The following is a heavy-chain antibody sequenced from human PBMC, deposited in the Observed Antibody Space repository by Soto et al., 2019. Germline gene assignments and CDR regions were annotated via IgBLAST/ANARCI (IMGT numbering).Heavy chain of an antibody. V-gene: IGHV4-39*01. Sequence: QLRLQESGPGLVKPSETLSLTCSVSGASVSSGFYYWGWVRQPPGKGLEWIGTIYYTGSTFYSPSLKGRVTISVDTSKNQFSLRLSSVTAADTAVYYCTTESGAYVADWGHGTLVTVSS. CDR3: TTESGAYVAD. CDR1: GASVSSGFYY. CDR2: IYYTGST. J-gene: IGHJ4*01. D-gene: IGHD3-10*01.